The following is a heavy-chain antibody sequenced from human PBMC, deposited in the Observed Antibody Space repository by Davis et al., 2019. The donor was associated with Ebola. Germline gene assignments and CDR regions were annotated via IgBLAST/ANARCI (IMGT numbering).Heavy chain of an antibody. CDR3: ARERLGYCSGGSCSEDY. V-gene: IGHV3-21*01. J-gene: IGHJ4*02. CDR2: ISSSSRYI. D-gene: IGHD2-15*01. CDR1: GFTFSSHW. Sequence: GESLKISCAASGFTFSSHWMNWVRQAPGKGLEWVASISSSSRYIYYADSVKGRFTISRDNAKNSLYLQMNSLRAEDTAVYYCARERLGYCSGGSCSEDYWGQGTLVTVSS.